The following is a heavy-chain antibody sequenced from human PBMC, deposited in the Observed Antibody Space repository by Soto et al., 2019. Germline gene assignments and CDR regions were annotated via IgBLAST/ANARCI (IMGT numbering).Heavy chain of an antibody. V-gene: IGHV4-39*01. D-gene: IGHD3-10*01. J-gene: IGHJ4*02. CDR3: ARHRGPTAPNY. CDR1: GDSISSNNYY. CDR2: MYHSGNT. Sequence: QLQLQESGPGLVKPSETLSLTCTVSGDSISSNNYYWGWIRQPPGKGLEWIGSMYHSGNTYHNPSLKSRVTISADTSQNQLSLNLRSVPAADTAVSYCARHRGPTAPNYWGQGTLVTVSS.